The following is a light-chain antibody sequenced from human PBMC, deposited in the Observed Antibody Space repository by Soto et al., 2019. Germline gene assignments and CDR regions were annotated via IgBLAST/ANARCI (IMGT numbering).Light chain of an antibody. CDR2: DVA. CDR1: QSVTSN. Sequence: EIVLTQSPDTLAVSPGEVATLSCWASQSVTSNLAWYQQKRGQAPRLLMYDVAKRATGTPARFSGSGSGTDFTLTISSLEPEDFAVYYCQQRSKLPRTFGGGTKVDI. V-gene: IGKV3-11*01. CDR3: QQRSKLPRT. J-gene: IGKJ4*01.